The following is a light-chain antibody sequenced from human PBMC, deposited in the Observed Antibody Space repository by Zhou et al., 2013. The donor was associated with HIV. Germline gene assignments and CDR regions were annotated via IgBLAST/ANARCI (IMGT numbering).Light chain of an antibody. CDR1: QSISTY. V-gene: IGKV1-39*01. CDR2: RAA. Sequence: DIQMTQSPSSLSASVGDRVTITCRASQSISTYLNWYQQKPGKAPNLLVYRAASLQSGVPSRFRGSGSGTDFTLTISDLQPEDVGTYYCQNYRHGTRTFGPGTKVEI. J-gene: IGKJ1*01. CDR3: QNYRHGTRT.